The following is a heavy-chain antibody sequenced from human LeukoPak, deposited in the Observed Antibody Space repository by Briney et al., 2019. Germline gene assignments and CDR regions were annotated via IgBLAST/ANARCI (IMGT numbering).Heavy chain of an antibody. CDR2: ISGSGGST. CDR1: GFTFSSYA. Sequence: GGSLRLSCAASGFTFSSYAMSWVRQAPGKGLEWVSAISGSGGSTYYADSVKGRFTISRDNSKNTLYLQTNSLRAEDTAVYYCAKSVQLERRPYYFDYWGQGTLVTVSS. D-gene: IGHD1-1*01. CDR3: AKSVQLERRPYYFDY. J-gene: IGHJ4*02. V-gene: IGHV3-23*01.